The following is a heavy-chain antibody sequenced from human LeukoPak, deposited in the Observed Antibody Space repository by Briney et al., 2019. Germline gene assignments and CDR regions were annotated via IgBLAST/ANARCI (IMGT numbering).Heavy chain of an antibody. CDR2: IIPIFGTA. CDR3: AREGSGSYYWSDAFDI. CDR1: GGTFSSYA. V-gene: IGHV1-69*13. Sequence: SVKVSCKASGGTFSSYAISWVRQAPGQGLEWMGGIIPIFGTANYAQKFQGRVTITADESTSTAYMELSSLGSEDTAVYYCAREGSGSYYWSDAFDIWGQGTMVTVSS. D-gene: IGHD1-26*01. J-gene: IGHJ3*02.